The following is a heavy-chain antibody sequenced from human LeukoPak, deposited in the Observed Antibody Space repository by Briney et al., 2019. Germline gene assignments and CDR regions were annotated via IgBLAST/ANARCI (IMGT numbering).Heavy chain of an antibody. CDR2: IKDDGSTA. Sequence: GGSLRLSCTVSGFSSFGYRWMHWVRQVPGKGLVWVAVIKDDGSTAYYADSVKGRFTASRDGATNTVYLQMSSLRAEDTAIYYCHPLAYVANWGQGTLVTVSS. CDR3: HPLAYVAN. D-gene: IGHD4/OR15-4a*01. V-gene: IGHV3-74*01. CDR1: GFSSFGYRW. J-gene: IGHJ4*02.